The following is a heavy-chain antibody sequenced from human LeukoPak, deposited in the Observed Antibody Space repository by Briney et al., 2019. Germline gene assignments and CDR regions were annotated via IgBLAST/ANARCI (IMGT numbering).Heavy chain of an antibody. Sequence: KPSETLSPTCAVSGYSISSGYYWGGIRQPPGKGLEWIGSIYHSGSTYYNPSLKSRVTISVDTSKNQFSLKLSSVTAADTAVYYCASRLWFVEFFDYWGQGTLVTVSS. D-gene: IGHD3-10*01. V-gene: IGHV4-38-2*01. CDR2: IYHSGST. CDR3: ASRLWFVEFFDY. J-gene: IGHJ4*02. CDR1: GYSISSGYY.